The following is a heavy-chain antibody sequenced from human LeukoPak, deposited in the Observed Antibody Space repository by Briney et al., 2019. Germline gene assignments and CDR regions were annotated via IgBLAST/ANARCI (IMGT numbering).Heavy chain of an antibody. D-gene: IGHD1-1*01. CDR1: GFAFEDFA. J-gene: IGHJ4*02. Sequence: GSLALSVPVSGFAFEDFARTGVRQAPGKGREGVGFIRRRAYDGTTDYAAPVRGRFALSIYQSRTIAFMHLPSLKTDDPAIFFCSRHSHGDDVYDYWGQGTLVTVSS. CDR2: IRRRAYDGTT. CDR3: SRHSHGDDVYDY. V-gene: IGHV3-49*04.